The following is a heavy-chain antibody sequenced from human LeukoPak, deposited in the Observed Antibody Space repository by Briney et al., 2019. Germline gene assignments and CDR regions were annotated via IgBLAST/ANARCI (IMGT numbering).Heavy chain of an antibody. CDR2: ISSSSTYI. J-gene: IGHJ4*02. V-gene: IGHV3-21*01. Sequence: PGGSLRLSCVASGFTFSSYSMNWVRQAPGKVLEWVSSISSSSTYIYYTDSMKGRFTISRDNAKNSLYLQMNSLRAEDTAVYYCARDSTRFDYWGQGTLVTVSS. CDR3: ARDSTRFDY. CDR1: GFTFSSYS.